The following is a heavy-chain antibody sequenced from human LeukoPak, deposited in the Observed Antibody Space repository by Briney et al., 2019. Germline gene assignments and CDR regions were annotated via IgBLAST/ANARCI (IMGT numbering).Heavy chain of an antibody. CDR2: ISGSGTV. J-gene: IGHJ5*02. CDR3: ARDSGTTGEVKFDP. Sequence: SETLSLTCTVSGGSINSYWSWIRQPAGKGLEWIGRISGSGTVTYNPALQSRLSISIDTSKNQFSLKLMSVTAADTAVYYCARDSGTTGEVKFDPWGQGTLVTVSS. CDR1: GGSINSY. D-gene: IGHD3-10*01. V-gene: IGHV4-4*07.